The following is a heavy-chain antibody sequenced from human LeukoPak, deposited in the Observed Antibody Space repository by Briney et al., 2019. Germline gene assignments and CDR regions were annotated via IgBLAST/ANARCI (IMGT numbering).Heavy chain of an antibody. V-gene: IGHV3-23*01. D-gene: IGHD2-21*02. Sequence: GGSLRLSCAASGFTFSSYAMSWVRQAPGKGLEWVSTISGSGGSTYYADSVKGRFTISRDNSKNTLYLQMNGLRAEDTAIYYCAKDRMWAYCGGDCYSFDYWGQGTLVTVSS. CDR2: ISGSGGST. CDR1: GFTFSSYA. CDR3: AKDRMWAYCGGDCYSFDY. J-gene: IGHJ4*02.